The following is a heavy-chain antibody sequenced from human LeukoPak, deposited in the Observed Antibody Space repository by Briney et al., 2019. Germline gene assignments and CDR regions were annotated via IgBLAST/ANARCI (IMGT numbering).Heavy chain of an antibody. J-gene: IGHJ6*02. Sequence: GASVKVSCRASGYTFTGCYMHWVRQAPGQGLEWMGWINPNSGGTGCAQKFQGRVTVARGTSIGTAYMELSRLRSDDTAVYYCARVNYYYGSGSYSYYYGIDVWGQGTTVTVSS. D-gene: IGHD3-10*01. CDR3: ARVNYYYGSGSYSYYYGIDV. CDR1: GYTFTGCY. CDR2: INPNSGGT. V-gene: IGHV1-2*02.